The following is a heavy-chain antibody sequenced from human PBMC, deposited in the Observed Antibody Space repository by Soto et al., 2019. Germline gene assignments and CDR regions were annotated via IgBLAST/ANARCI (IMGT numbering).Heavy chain of an antibody. V-gene: IGHV4-59*03. Sequence: SETLSLTCTVSGGSSSSYYWSWIRQDPGKGLEWIGYINDRGRTDHNPSLKSRVTISVDTSNNQFSLNSSSVTAAASAVYYCAKISGSYYVSWFDPWGQGAQVSVAS. J-gene: IGHJ5*02. CDR3: AKISGSYYVSWFDP. D-gene: IGHD1-26*01. CDR1: GGSSSSYY. CDR2: INDRGRT.